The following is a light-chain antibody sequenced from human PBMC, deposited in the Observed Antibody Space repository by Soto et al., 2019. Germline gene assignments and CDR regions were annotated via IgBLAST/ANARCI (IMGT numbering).Light chain of an antibody. J-gene: IGKJ4*02. V-gene: IGKV1-5*03. CDR1: QSISSW. CDR3: QQYGDYTT. CDR2: KAS. Sequence: DIQMTQSPSTLSASIGDRVTITCRASQSISSWLAWYQQKPGKAPKLLIYKASSLQTGVPSRFSGSGSGTEFTLSISSLQPDWFATYSCQQYGDYTTFGRGTKVEVK.